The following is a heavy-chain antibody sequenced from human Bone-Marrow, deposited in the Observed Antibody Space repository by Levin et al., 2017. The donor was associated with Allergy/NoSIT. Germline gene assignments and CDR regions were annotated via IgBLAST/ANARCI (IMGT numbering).Heavy chain of an antibody. CDR1: GFTVSNNY. V-gene: IGHV3-53*01. D-gene: IGHD3-16*01. CDR2: IYSVGTT. J-gene: IGHJ4*02. CDR3: TGGPSGVRG. Sequence: HPGGSLRLSCAVSGFTVSNNYMSWVRQAPGAGLEWVSLIYSVGTTYYADSVKGRFTISRDNSRNTLYLQMNSLRAEDTAVYYCTGGPSGVRGWGQGTLVTVSS.